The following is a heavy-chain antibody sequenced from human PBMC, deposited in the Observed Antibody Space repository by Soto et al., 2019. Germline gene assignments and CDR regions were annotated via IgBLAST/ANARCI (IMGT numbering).Heavy chain of an antibody. CDR3: ARDGYDGSGSPYPAY. CDR2: IYYLGST. D-gene: IGHD3-10*01. J-gene: IGHJ4*02. CDR1: GGSMSEYF. V-gene: IGHV4-59*01. Sequence: SGTLSLTCRASGGSMSEYFWSWTRQSPGKGLEWIGYIYYLGSTDYNPSLKSRVTISVDTSKRQFSLRLTSVTAADTAVYYCARDGYDGSGSPYPAYWGPGTQVTVSS.